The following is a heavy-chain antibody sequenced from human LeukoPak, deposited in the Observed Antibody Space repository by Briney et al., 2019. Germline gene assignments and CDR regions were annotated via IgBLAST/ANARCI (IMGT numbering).Heavy chain of an antibody. CDR1: GYTFTAYY. J-gene: IGHJ4*02. CDR3: ARDFAGSGYFDY. Sequence: ASVKVSCKASGYTFTAYYPHWVRQAPGQGLEWMGRINPNSGGTTYAQKFQGRVAMTRDTSISTAYMELTSLTSDDTAVYSCARDFAGSGYFDYWGQGTLVTVSS. V-gene: IGHV1-2*06. CDR2: INPNSGGT. D-gene: IGHD3-10*01.